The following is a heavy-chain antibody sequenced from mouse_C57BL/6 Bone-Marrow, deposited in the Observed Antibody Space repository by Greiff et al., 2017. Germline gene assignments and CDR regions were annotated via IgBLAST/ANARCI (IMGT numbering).Heavy chain of an antibody. Sequence: VQLQQPGAELVMPGASVKLSCKASGYTFTSYWMHWVKQRPGQGLEWIGEIDPSSSYTYYNQKFKGKSTLTVDKSSSTAYMQLSSLTSGDSAVYYCAGCYYGSSYDCDYWGQGTTLTVSS. CDR1: GYTFTSYW. CDR2: IDPSSSYT. CDR3: AGCYYGSSYDCDY. V-gene: IGHV1-69*01. D-gene: IGHD1-1*01. J-gene: IGHJ2*01.